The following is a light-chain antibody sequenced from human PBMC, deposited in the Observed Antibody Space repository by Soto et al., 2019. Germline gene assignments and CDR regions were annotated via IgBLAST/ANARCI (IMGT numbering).Light chain of an antibody. CDR3: QQYGNSPIT. Sequence: EIVLTQSPGTLSLSPGERATLSCRASQSVSNNFLAWYQQKPGQAPRLLIYGASSRATGIPDRFRGSGSGTDFTLTISRLEPEDFAVYYCQQYGNSPITFGQGTRLEI. CDR1: QSVSNNF. J-gene: IGKJ5*01. V-gene: IGKV3-20*01. CDR2: GAS.